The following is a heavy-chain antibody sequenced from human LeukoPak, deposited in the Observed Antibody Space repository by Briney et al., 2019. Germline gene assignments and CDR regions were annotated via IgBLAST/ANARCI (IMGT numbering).Heavy chain of an antibody. CDR3: ARGGYSSSWYGYFDY. CDR2: IKQDGSEK. V-gene: IGHV3-7*05. J-gene: IGHJ4*02. D-gene: IGHD6-13*01. Sequence: GGSLRLSCAASGFTFSSYWMSWVRQAPGKGLEWVANIKQDGSEKYYVDSVKGRFTISRDNAKNSLYLQMNSLRAEDTAVYYCARGGYSSSWYGYFDYWGQGTLVTVSS. CDR1: GFTFSSYW.